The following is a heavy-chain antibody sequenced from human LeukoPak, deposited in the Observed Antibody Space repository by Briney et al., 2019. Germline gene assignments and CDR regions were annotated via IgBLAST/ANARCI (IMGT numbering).Heavy chain of an antibody. CDR2: ISYDGSNK. V-gene: IGHV3-30-3*01. CDR1: GFTFSSYA. J-gene: IGHJ6*02. Sequence: GGSLRLSCAASGFTFSSYAMHWVRQAPGKGLEWVAVISYDGSNKYYADSVKGRFTISRDNSKNTLYLQMNSLRAEDTAVYYCARERTRSITIFGVVRYYYGMDVWGQGTTVTVSS. CDR3: ARERTRSITIFGVVRYYYGMDV. D-gene: IGHD3-3*01.